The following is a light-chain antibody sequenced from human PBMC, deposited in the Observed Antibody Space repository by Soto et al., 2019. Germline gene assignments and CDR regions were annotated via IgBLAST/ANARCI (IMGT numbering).Light chain of an antibody. Sequence: QSVLTQPPSVSGAPGQRVAISCTGSSSNIGAEYDVHWYQQLPGTAPKRLIYGDNNRPSGVPDRFSGSKSGTSASLAITGLQPEDEADYYCQSYDSSLNTFVFGTETKLTVL. J-gene: IGLJ1*01. CDR3: QSYDSSLNTFV. V-gene: IGLV1-40*01. CDR1: SSNIGAEYD. CDR2: GDN.